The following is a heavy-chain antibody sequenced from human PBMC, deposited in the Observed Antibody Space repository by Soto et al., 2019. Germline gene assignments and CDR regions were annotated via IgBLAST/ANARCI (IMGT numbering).Heavy chain of an antibody. CDR2: ISYDGRNK. CDR3: AKASTYYGSGSYYTIEE. Sequence: PGGSLRLSCAASGFTFNNYGMHWVRQAPGKGLEWVAVISYDGRNKYYADSVKGRFTISRDDSWNTLYLQMNSLRAEDTAVYYCAKASTYYGSGSYYTIEEWGQGTPVTVSS. V-gene: IGHV3-30*18. D-gene: IGHD3-10*01. J-gene: IGHJ4*02. CDR1: GFTFNNYG.